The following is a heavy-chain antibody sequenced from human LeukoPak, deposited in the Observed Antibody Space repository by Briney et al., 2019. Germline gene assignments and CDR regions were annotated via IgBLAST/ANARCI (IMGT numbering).Heavy chain of an antibody. D-gene: IGHD2-2*01. CDR2: IRYDGSDK. CDR1: GFSFSTFG. J-gene: IGHJ3*02. V-gene: IGHV3-30*02. CDR3: AREPRDCSSTSCYAFDI. Sequence: GGSLRLSCSASGFSFSTFGMHWVRQAPGKGLEWVAFIRYDGSDKYYADSVKGRFTISRDNSKNTLYLQMNSLRAEDTAVYYCAREPRDCSSTSCYAFDIWGQGTMVTVSS.